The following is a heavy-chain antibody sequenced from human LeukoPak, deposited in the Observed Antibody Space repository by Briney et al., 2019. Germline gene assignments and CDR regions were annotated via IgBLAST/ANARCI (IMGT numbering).Heavy chain of an antibody. CDR3: ARGFLPPYYYYYMDV. J-gene: IGHJ6*03. D-gene: IGHD2/OR15-2a*01. V-gene: IGHV1-69*01. CDR2: IIPIFGTA. Sequence: SVKVSCKASGGTFSSYAISWVRQAPGQGLEWMRGIIPIFGTANYAQKFQGRVTITADESTSTAYMGLSSLRSEDTAVYYCARGFLPPYYYYYMDVWGEGTTVTVSS. CDR1: GGTFSSYA.